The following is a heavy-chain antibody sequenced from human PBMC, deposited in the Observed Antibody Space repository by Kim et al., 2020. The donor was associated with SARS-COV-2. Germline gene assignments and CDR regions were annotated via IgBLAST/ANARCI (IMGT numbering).Heavy chain of an antibody. Sequence: SETLSLTCSVSGGSISTYYWRWLRQPPGKGLEWIGYVYYSGSTNYNPSPKSRVTMSLDTSNNQFSLNLTSVTAADTAVYYCARGGGSSWTHLDYWGQETLVSVSS. D-gene: IGHD2-2*01. V-gene: IGHV4-59*01. CDR2: VYYSGST. CDR1: GGSISTYY. J-gene: IGHJ4*02. CDR3: ARGGGSSWTHLDY.